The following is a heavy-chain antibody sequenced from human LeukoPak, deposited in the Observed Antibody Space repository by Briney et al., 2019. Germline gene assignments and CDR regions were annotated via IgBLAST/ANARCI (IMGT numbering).Heavy chain of an antibody. V-gene: IGHV3-30-3*01. CDR2: TSFDESNK. CDR3: AVVAGRFPPDY. D-gene: IGHD6-19*01. CDR1: GFTFSTYA. J-gene: IGHJ4*02. Sequence: GGSLRLSCAASGFTFSTYAMHWVRQAPGKGLEWVAFTSFDESNKFYADSVEGRFTISRDNSKNTLFLQLENLRVDDTAMYYCAVVAGRFPPDYWGQGTLVTVSS.